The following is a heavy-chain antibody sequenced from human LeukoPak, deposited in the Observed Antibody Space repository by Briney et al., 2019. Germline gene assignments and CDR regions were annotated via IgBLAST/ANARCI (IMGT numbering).Heavy chain of an antibody. CDR1: GFTSSTYS. CDR3: AKVERLVTMIVVLGDFDY. Sequence: GGSLRLSCAASGFTSSTYSMNWVRQAPGKGLEWVSYISSSSTTIYYTDSVKGRFTISRDNAKNSLYLLMNSLRAEDTAVYYCAKVERLVTMIVVLGDFDYWGQGTLVTVSS. CDR2: ISSSSTTI. D-gene: IGHD3-22*01. J-gene: IGHJ4*02. V-gene: IGHV3-48*04.